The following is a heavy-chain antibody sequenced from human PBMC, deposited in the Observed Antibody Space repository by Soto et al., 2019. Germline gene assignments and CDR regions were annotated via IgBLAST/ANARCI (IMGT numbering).Heavy chain of an antibody. CDR1: GGTFSNYA. Sequence: SVKVSCKASGGTFSNYAISWVRQAPGQGLEWMGGIIPIFTTTKYAQKFQGRVTFTADESTSTAYMELSSLRSEDTAVYYCAIFYCSSPPYYPICYCGQGTLVTVSS. V-gene: IGHV1-69*13. D-gene: IGHD2-15*01. CDR3: AIFYCSSPPYYPICY. J-gene: IGHJ4*02. CDR2: IIPIFTTT.